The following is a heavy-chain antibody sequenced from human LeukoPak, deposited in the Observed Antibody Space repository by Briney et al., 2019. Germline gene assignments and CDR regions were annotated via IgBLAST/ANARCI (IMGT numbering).Heavy chain of an antibody. V-gene: IGHV3-7*05. CDR3: ARRNWFDP. CDR2: INQNGSEK. J-gene: IGHJ5*02. Sequence: GSLRLSCAASGFNLNSYWISWVRQAPGKGLEWLANINQNGSEKYYVDSVKGRFTISRDNAKNSLYLQMNSLRAEDTAVYYCARRNWFDPWGQGTLVTVSS. CDR1: GFNLNSYW.